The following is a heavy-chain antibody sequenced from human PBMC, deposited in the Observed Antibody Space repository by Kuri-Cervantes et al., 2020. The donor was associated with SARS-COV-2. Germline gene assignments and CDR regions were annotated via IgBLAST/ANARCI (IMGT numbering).Heavy chain of an antibody. Sequence: GGSLRLSCAASGFTFSDSAMHWVRQAPGKRLEYVSIITRKGDRTYYADSVKGRFTISRDNSKNTLYLQMGSLRAEDMAVYYRARGGGYSYPRYWGQGTLVTVSS. D-gene: IGHD5-18*01. CDR1: GFTFSDSA. V-gene: IGHV3-64*02. CDR2: ITRKGDRT. J-gene: IGHJ4*02. CDR3: ARGGGYSYPRY.